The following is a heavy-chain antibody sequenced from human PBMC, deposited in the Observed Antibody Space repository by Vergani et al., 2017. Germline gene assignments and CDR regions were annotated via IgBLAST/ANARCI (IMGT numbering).Heavy chain of an antibody. V-gene: IGHV3-23*01. D-gene: IGHD6-19*01. CDR2: ISARYPST. CDR3: AKDQVYSRQWLARRGYFDY. J-gene: IGHJ4*02. Sequence: EVQLLQSGGGVIQPGGSVRLSCAASGFTFSACPMTWVRQAPGKGLEWVSAISARYPSTYYADSVKGRFTISRDNSKNTLYLQMNSLRAEDTAVYYCAKDQVYSRQWLARRGYFDYWGQGTLVTVSS. CDR1: GFTFSACP.